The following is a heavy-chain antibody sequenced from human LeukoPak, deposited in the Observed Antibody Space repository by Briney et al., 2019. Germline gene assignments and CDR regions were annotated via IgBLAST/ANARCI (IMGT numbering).Heavy chain of an antibody. CDR1: GFTVSSNY. CDR3: AKDVAPDSGWDPDY. V-gene: IGHV3-53*01. Sequence: GGSLRLSCAASGFTVSSNYMSWVRQAPGKGLEWVSSIYNSGAKIFYADSVKGRFTISRDNSKNMLYLQMNSLRVEDTAVYYCAKDVAPDSGWDPDYWGQGTLVTVSS. CDR2: IYNSGAKI. J-gene: IGHJ4*02. D-gene: IGHD6-19*01.